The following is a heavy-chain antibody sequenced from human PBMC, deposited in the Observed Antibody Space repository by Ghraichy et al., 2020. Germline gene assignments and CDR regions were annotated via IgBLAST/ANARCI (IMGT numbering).Heavy chain of an antibody. D-gene: IGHD4-17*01. CDR3: AKYRTLAVTTIFDY. CDR1: GFTFSNYA. CDR2: FSGGIP. J-gene: IGHJ4*02. Sequence: GRSLRLSCTASGFTFSNYAMTWVRQAPGKGLEWVSAFSGGIPYFADSVKGRFSMSRDNSKNTLYLQMDSLRAEDTAVYYCAKYRTLAVTTIFDYWGRGTLVTVSS. V-gene: IGHV3-23*01.